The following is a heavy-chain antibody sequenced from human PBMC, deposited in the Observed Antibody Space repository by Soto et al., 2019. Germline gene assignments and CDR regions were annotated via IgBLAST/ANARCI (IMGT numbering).Heavy chain of an antibody. CDR3: ATTGIGITFYYYYYGMYG. D-gene: IGHD2-15*01. CDR2: IFYGGST. J-gene: IGHJ6*02. CDR1: GFTVSTNY. V-gene: IGHV3-66*01. Sequence: EVQLVESGGGLVQPGGSLRLSCAASGFTVSTNYMTWVRLAPGRGLEWVSVIFYGGSTYYADSVKGRFTISRDNSKNTPYLQMISLRAEDTAVYYCATTGIGITFYYYYYGMYGWGQGTRVTVSS.